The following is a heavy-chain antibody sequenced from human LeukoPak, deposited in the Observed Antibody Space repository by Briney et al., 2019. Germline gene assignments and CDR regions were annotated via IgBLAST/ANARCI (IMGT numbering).Heavy chain of an antibody. CDR1: GGSFSGYY. Sequence: SETLSLTCAVYGGSFSGYYWSWIRQPPGKGLEWIGEINHSGSTNYNPSLKSRVTISVDTSKNQFSLKLSSVTAADTAVYYCARGACTSCYFGYYYGVDVWGQGTTVTVSS. D-gene: IGHD2-2*01. CDR2: INHSGST. J-gene: IGHJ6*02. V-gene: IGHV4-34*01. CDR3: ARGACTSCYFGYYYGVDV.